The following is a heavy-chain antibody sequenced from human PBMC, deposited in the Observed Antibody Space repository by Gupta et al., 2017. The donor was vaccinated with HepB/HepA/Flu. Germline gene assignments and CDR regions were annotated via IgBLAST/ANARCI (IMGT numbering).Heavy chain of an antibody. J-gene: IGHJ3*02. D-gene: IGHD1-26*01. Sequence: QVQLQQWGAGLLKPSETLSLTCAVYGKSFSGYYWSWIRQPPGKGLEWIGEINHSGSTNYKPSLKSRVTISMDTSKNQFSLKLTSVTAADTAVYYCASDTSGIDAFDIWGQGTMVTGSS. CDR1: GKSFSGYY. V-gene: IGHV4-34*01. CDR2: INHSGST. CDR3: ASDTSGIDAFDI.